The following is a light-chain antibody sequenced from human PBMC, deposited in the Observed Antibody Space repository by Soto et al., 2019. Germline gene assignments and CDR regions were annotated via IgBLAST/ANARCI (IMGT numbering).Light chain of an antibody. V-gene: IGKV3-20*01. Sequence: EIVLTQSPGTLSLSPGERATLSCRASQSVSSSYLAWYQQKPGQAPRPLIYGASSRAIGIPDRFSGSGSGTDFTLTISRLEHEEFAVYYCQQYGRSPWTFGQGTKVEIK. CDR1: QSVSSSY. CDR3: QQYGRSPWT. CDR2: GAS. J-gene: IGKJ1*01.